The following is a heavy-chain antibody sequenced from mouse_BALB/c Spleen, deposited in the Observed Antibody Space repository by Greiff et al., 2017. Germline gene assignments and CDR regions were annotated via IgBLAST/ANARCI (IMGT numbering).Heavy chain of an antibody. CDR1: GFNIKDYY. Sequence: EVQRVESGAELVRSGASVKLSCTASGFNIKDYYMHWVKQRPEQGLEWIGWIDPENGDTEYAPKFQGKATMTADTSSNTAYLQLSSLTSEDTAVYYCNGYGSSYRFAYWGQGTLVTVSA. V-gene: IGHV14-4*02. D-gene: IGHD1-1*01. CDR3: NGYGSSYRFAY. CDR2: IDPENGDT. J-gene: IGHJ3*01.